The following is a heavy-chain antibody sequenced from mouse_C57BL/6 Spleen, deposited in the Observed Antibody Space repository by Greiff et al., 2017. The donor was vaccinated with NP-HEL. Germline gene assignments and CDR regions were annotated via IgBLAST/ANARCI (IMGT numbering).Heavy chain of an antibody. V-gene: IGHV1-26*01. J-gene: IGHJ2*01. CDR1: GYTFTDYY. D-gene: IGHD2-4*01. CDR2: INPNNGGT. CDR3: SRVYYDYGGDY. Sequence: VQLQQSGPELVQPGASVKISCKASGYTFTDYYMNWVKQSHGKSLEWIGDINPNNGGTSYNQKFKGKATLTVDKSSSTTYMELRSLTSEDSAVYYCSRVYYDYGGDYWGQGTTLTVSS.